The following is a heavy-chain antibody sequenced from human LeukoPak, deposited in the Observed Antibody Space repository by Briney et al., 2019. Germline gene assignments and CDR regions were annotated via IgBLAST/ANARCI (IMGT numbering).Heavy chain of an antibody. V-gene: IGHV3-21*01. Sequence: GGSLRLSCAAPGFTFSSYSMNWVRQAPGKGLEWVSSISSSSSYIYYADSVKGRFTISRDNAKNSVYLQMNTLRAEDTAVYYCARAGSGLFPARGNSGCLDYWGQGTLVTVSS. CDR3: ARAGSGLFPARGNSGCLDY. D-gene: IGHD5-12*01. CDR2: ISSSSSYI. CDR1: GFTFSSYS. J-gene: IGHJ4*02.